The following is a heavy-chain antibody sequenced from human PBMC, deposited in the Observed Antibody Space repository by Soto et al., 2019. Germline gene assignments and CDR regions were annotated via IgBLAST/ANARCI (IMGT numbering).Heavy chain of an antibody. Sequence: QITLKESGPTLVKPTQTLTLTCTFSGFSLSTSGVGVGWIRQPPGKALEWLAVIYCDDSKHYSPSLETRLTITKDPSKNQVVLTMTNMDPVDTATYYCAHKGYGDYPLDYWGQGTLVTVSS. CDR1: GFSLSTSGVG. D-gene: IGHD4-17*01. J-gene: IGHJ4*02. V-gene: IGHV2-5*02. CDR3: AHKGYGDYPLDY. CDR2: IYCDDSK.